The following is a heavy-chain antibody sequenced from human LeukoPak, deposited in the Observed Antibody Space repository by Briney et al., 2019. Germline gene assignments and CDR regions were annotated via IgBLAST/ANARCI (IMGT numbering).Heavy chain of an antibody. CDR2: VDYSGST. J-gene: IGHJ4*02. D-gene: IGHD1-1*01. CDR3: ARGIRTGYGY. CDR1: GGSVSSGSYY. V-gene: IGHV4-61*01. Sequence: PSETLSLTCTVSGGSVSSGSYYWSWIRQPPGKGLEWIGNVDYSGSTSYNPSLKRRVTISVDRSKNQFSLKVKYLTAADTAVYYCARGIRTGYGYWGQGTRVTVSS.